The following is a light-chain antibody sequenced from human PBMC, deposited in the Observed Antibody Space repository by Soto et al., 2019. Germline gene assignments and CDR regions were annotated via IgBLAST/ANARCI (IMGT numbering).Light chain of an antibody. CDR3: AAWDDSLNGVV. V-gene: IGLV1-44*01. CDR1: SSNIGSNT. Sequence: QLVLTQPPSASGTPGQRVTISCSGRSSNIGSNTVNWYQQLPGTAPKLLIYSNNQRPSGVPDRFSGSKSGTSASLAISGLQPEDEADYYCAAWDDSLNGVVFGGGTKLTVL. CDR2: SNN. J-gene: IGLJ2*01.